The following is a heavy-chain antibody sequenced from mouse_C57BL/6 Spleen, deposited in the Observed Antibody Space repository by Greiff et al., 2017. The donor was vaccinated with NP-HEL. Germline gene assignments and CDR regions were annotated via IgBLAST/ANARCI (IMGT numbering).Heavy chain of an antibody. CDR3: ARGGYYYGSSYGYFDV. J-gene: IGHJ1*03. D-gene: IGHD1-1*01. Sequence: QVHVKQPGAELVRPGTSVKMSCKASGYTFTNYWIGWAKQRPGHGLEWIGDIYPGGGYTNYNEKFKGKATLTADKSSSTAYMQFSSLTSEDSAIYYLARGGYYYGSSYGYFDVWGTGTTVTVSS. V-gene: IGHV1-63*01. CDR2: IYPGGGYT. CDR1: GYTFTNYW.